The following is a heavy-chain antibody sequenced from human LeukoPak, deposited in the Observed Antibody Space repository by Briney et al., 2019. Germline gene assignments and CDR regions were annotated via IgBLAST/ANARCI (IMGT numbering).Heavy chain of an antibody. J-gene: IGHJ4*02. CDR3: ARSYYYDSSGYSY. V-gene: IGHV3-48*01. Sequence: GGSLRLSCAASGFTFSSYSMNWVRQAPGKGLEWVSYISSSSTIYYADSVKGRFTISRDNAKNSLYLQMNSLRAEDTAVYYCARSYYYDSSGYSYWGQGTLVTVSS. D-gene: IGHD3-22*01. CDR2: ISSSSTI. CDR1: GFTFSSYS.